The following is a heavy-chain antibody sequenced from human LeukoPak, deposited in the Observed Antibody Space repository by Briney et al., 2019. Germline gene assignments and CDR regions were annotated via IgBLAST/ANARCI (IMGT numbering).Heavy chain of an antibody. V-gene: IGHV4-61*01. CDR2: KYYSGST. D-gene: IGHD5-18*01. CDR1: GVSINTCCYY. CDR3: ARGRSYGFDFDS. Sequence: SETLSLTCDVSGVSINTCCYYWTWLRQPPGQGLEWIGYKYYSGSTRYNSSLRSRLTISLDSSKNQFSLRLTYVTAADTAVYYCARGRSYGFDFDSWGPGTLVIVSS. J-gene: IGHJ4*02.